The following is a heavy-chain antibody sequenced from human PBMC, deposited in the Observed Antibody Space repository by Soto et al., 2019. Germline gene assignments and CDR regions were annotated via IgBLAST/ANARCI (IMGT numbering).Heavy chain of an antibody. J-gene: IGHJ4*02. Sequence: GGSLRLSCAVSGFTFSSYAMSWVRQAPGKGLEWVSAISGSGGSTYYADSVKGRFTISRDNSKNTLYLQMNSLRAEDTAVYYCAKGGGNIAARLCYFDYWGQGTLVTVSS. CDR2: ISGSGGST. D-gene: IGHD6-6*01. V-gene: IGHV3-23*01. CDR1: GFTFSSYA. CDR3: AKGGGNIAARLCYFDY.